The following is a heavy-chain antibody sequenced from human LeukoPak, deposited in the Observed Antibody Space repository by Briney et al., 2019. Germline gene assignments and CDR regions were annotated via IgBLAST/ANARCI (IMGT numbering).Heavy chain of an antibody. CDR2: ISSSGSTI. CDR3: ARDPEAFYMVRGNDWFDP. Sequence: GGSLRLSCAASGFTFSDYYMSWIRQAPGKGLEWVSYISSSGSTIYYADSVKGRFTISRDNAKNSLYLQMNSLRAEDTAVYYCARDPEAFYMVRGNDWFDPWGQGTLVTVSS. J-gene: IGHJ5*02. V-gene: IGHV3-11*01. CDR1: GFTFSDYY. D-gene: IGHD3-10*01.